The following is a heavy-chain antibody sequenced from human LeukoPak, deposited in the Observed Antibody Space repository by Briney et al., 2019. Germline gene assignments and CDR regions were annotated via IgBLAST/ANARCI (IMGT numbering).Heavy chain of an antibody. CDR3: EAGSSSVDY. J-gene: IGHJ4*02. CDR2: ISYDGSNK. Sequence: LSLACTVSGGSISSGGYYWSWIRQAPGKGLEWVAVISYDGSNKYYADSVKGRFTISRDNSKNTLYLQMNSLRAEDTAVYYCEAGSSSVDYWGQGTLVTVSS. V-gene: IGHV3-30-3*01. CDR1: GGSISSGG. D-gene: IGHD6-6*01.